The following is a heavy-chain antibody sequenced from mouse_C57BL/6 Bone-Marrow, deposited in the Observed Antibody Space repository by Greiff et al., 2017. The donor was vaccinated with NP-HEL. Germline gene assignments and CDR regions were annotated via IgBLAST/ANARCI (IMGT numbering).Heavy chain of an antibody. D-gene: IGHD1-1*01. CDR3: ARSQGYYDSGYWYFDV. V-gene: IGHV1-82*01. CDR2: IYPGDGDT. Sequence: VQLQQSGPELVKPGASVKISCKASGYAFSSSWMNWVKQRPGKGLEWIGRIYPGDGDTNYNGKFKGKATLTADKSSSTAYMQLSSLTSEDSAVYFCARSQGYYDSGYWYFDVWGTGTTVTVSS. CDR1: GYAFSSSW. J-gene: IGHJ1*03.